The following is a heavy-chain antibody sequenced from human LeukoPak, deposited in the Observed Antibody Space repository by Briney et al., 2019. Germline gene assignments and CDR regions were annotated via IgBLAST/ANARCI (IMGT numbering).Heavy chain of an antibody. CDR1: GFTFRDYH. V-gene: IGHV3-11*01. CDR3: ARDVKGGLDY. D-gene: IGHD3-16*01. J-gene: IGHJ4*02. CDR2: ISSSGSTI. Sequence: GGSLRLSCAASGFTFRDYHMSWIRQAPGKCLEWVSHISSSGSTIYHADSVRGRFTVSRDNSKNSLYLHMNRLRAGDTAVYYCARDVKGGLDYWGQGTLVTVSS.